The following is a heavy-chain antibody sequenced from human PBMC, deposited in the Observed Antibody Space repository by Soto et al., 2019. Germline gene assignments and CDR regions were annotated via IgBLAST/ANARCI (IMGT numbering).Heavy chain of an antibody. V-gene: IGHV4-61*01. J-gene: IGHJ5*02. CDR2: IYYSGST. CDR3: ARDPGYSNYPNCFDP. D-gene: IGHD4-4*01. Sequence: QVQLQESGPGLVKPSETLSLTCTVSGGSVSSGSYYWSWIRQPPGKGLEWIGYIYYSGSTNYNPSLKSRVIISVDTSKNQFSLKLSSVTAADTAVYYCARDPGYSNYPNCFDPWGQGTLVTVSS. CDR1: GGSVSSGSYY.